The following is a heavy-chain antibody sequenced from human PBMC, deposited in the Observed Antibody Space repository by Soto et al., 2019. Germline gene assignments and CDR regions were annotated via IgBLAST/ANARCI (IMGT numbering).Heavy chain of an antibody. Sequence: QVQLQESGPGLVKPSETLSLTCTVSGVSISSYYLSWIRQPPGKGLEWIGYAYSSGTINYNPSLKSRVTISLDTSKKQCSLKFSSVTAADTPVYSCARSKLNDCGGDCELDYWGQGTLVTVSS. CDR3: ARSKLNDCGGDCELDY. J-gene: IGHJ4*02. CDR2: AYSSGTI. CDR1: GVSISSYY. D-gene: IGHD2-21*02. V-gene: IGHV4-4*08.